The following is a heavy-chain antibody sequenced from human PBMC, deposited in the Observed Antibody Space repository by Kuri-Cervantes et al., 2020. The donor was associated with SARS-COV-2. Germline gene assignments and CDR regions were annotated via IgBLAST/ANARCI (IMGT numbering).Heavy chain of an antibody. J-gene: IGHJ4*02. CDR2: INGDGSTR. CDR1: GFTFRSYW. V-gene: IGHV3-74*03. D-gene: IGHD6-19*01. CDR3: AKGPGSGWYYFDY. Sequence: GESLKISCVASGFTFRSYWMHWVRQAPGKGLVWVSRINGDGSTRTYANSVKGRFTISRDNAKNTLYLQMNSLRAEDTAVYYCAKGPGSGWYYFDYWGQGTLVTVSS.